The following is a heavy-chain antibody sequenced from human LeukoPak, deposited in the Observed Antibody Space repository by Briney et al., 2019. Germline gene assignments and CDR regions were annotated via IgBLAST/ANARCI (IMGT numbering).Heavy chain of an antibody. CDR2: IKSDGSST. CDR3: GIYFGESNGFDM. CDR1: GFTFSRYW. V-gene: IGHV3-74*01. J-gene: IGHJ3*02. D-gene: IGHD3-10*01. Sequence: GGSLRLSCTASGFTFSRYWIHWVRQVPGKGLVWVSRIKSDGSSTTYADSVEGRFTISRDNSKNTVYLQMNSLRAEDTAVYYCGIYFGESNGFDMWGQGTMVTVSS.